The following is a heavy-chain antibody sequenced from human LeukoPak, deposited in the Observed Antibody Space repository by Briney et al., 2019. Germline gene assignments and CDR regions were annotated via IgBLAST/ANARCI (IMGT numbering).Heavy chain of an antibody. D-gene: IGHD5-12*01. CDR3: ARQALDSGYDLDAFDI. Sequence: ASVKVSCKASGYTFTSYDINWVRQATGQGLEWMGWMNPNSGNTGYAQKFQGRVTMTRNTSISTAYMELSNLRSEDTAVYYCARQALDSGYDLDAFDIWGQGTMVTVSS. CDR2: MNPNSGNT. J-gene: IGHJ3*02. CDR1: GYTFTSYD. V-gene: IGHV1-8*01.